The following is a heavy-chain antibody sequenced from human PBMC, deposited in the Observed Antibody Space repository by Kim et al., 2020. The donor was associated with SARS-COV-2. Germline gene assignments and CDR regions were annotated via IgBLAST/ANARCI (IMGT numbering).Heavy chain of an antibody. CDR1: GFTFGDYA. Sequence: GGSLRLSCTASGFTFGDYAMSWFRQAPGKGLEWVGFIRSKAYGGTTEYAASVKGRFTISRDDSKSIAYLQMNSLKTEDTAVYYCTRDSVVATYYYGMDVWGQGTTVTVSS. V-gene: IGHV3-49*03. CDR3: TRDSVVATYYYGMDV. J-gene: IGHJ6*02. D-gene: IGHD2-15*01. CDR2: IRSKAYGGTT.